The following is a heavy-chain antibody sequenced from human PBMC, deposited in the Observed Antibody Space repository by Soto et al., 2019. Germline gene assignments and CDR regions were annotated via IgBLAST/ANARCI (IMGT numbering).Heavy chain of an antibody. Sequence: ASVKVSCKASGYTFTSYYMYWVRQAPGQGLEWMGIINPSGGSTSYAQKFQGRVTMTRDTSTSTVYMELSSLRSEDTAVYYCARDSIAAAGTSAFDIWGQGTMVTVSS. CDR2: INPSGGST. CDR1: GYTFTSYY. J-gene: IGHJ3*02. V-gene: IGHV1-46*03. CDR3: ARDSIAAAGTSAFDI. D-gene: IGHD6-13*01.